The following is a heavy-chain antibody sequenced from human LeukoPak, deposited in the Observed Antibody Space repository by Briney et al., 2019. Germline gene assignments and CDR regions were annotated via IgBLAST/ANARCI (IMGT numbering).Heavy chain of an antibody. CDR1: GDSVSSNSAA. V-gene: IGHV6-1*01. J-gene: IGHJ3*02. Sequence: SQTLSLTCAISGDSVSSNSAAWNWIRQSPSRGLEWLGRTYYRSKWYNDYAVSVKSRITINPDTSKNQFSLQLNSVTPEDTAVYYCASFPLRGRVGDDRGAIHDAFDIWGQGTMVTVSS. CDR3: ASFPLRGRVGDDRGAIHDAFDI. D-gene: IGHD2-21*01. CDR2: TYYRSKWYN.